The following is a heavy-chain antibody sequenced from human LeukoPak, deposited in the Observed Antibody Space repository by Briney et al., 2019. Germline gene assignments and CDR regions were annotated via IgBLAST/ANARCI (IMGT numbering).Heavy chain of an antibody. V-gene: IGHV4-4*07. D-gene: IGHD6-13*01. J-gene: IGHJ5*02. CDR2: IYTSGST. CDR1: GGSISSYY. Sequence: PSETLSLTCTVSGGSISSYYWSWIRQPAGKGLEWIGRIYTSGSTNYNPSLKSRVTMSVDTSKNQFSLKLSSVTAADTAVYYCGRKGIAAAGKGWFDPWGQGTLVTVSS. CDR3: GRKGIAAAGKGWFDP.